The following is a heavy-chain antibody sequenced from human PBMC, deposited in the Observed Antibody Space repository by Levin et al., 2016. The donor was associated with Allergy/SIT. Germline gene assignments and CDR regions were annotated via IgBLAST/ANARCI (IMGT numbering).Heavy chain of an antibody. V-gene: IGHV4-34*01. J-gene: IGHJ3*02. CDR2: INPNGRT. Sequence: SETLSLTCAVYGGSLSGYYWMWIRQSPGKGLEWIGEINPNGRTDSNPSLKSRVTVSIDTYRNQFSLKLNSVTAADTAVYYCARAATDNYADASAGDAFDIWGQGTVVTVSS. CDR3: ARAATDNYADASAGDAFDI. CDR1: GGSLSGYY. D-gene: IGHD6-25*01.